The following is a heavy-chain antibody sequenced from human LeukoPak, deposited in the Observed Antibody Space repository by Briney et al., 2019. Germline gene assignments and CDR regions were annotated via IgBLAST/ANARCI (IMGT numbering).Heavy chain of an antibody. J-gene: IGHJ5*02. V-gene: IGHV1-18*01. CDR2: ISAYNGNT. CDR1: GYTFTSYG. D-gene: IGHD4-17*01. Sequence: GASVKVSCKASGYTFTSYGISWVRQAPGQGLEWMGWISAYNGNTNYAQKLQGRVTMTTDTSTSTAYMELRSLRSDDTAVYYRARSRRGYGDYVNWFDPWGQGTLVTVSS. CDR3: ARSRRGYGDYVNWFDP.